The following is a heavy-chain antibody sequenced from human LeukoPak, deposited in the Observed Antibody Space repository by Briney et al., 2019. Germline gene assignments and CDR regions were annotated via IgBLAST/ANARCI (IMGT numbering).Heavy chain of an antibody. V-gene: IGHV3-21*01. CDR1: GFPFSSYS. CDR2: ISSSSSYI. J-gene: IGHJ6*02. CDR3: ARDGIGALYYYYGMDV. D-gene: IGHD1-26*01. Sequence: GGSLRLSSAASGFPFSSYSMNCVRQATGKGLEWVSSISSSSSYIYYADSVKGRFTISRDNAKNSLYLQMNSLRAEDTAVYYCARDGIGALYYYYGMDVWGQGTTVTVSS.